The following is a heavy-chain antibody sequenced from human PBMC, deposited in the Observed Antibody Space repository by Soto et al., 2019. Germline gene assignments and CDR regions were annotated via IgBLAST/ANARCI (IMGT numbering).Heavy chain of an antibody. D-gene: IGHD5-12*01. CDR2: IYYSGST. V-gene: IGHV4-30-4*08. CDR3: ARYSDYEGLRFNP. CDR1: GDSISSSTYF. J-gene: IGHJ5*02. Sequence: TLSLTCTVPGDSISSSTYFWGWVRQPPGKGLEWIGNIYYSGSTYYNPSLKSRVTISVDTSKTQFSLKLSSVTAADTAVYYCARYSDYEGLRFNPWGQGTLVTVSS.